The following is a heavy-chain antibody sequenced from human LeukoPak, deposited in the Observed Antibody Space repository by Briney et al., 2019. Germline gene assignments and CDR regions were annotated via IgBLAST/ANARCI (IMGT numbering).Heavy chain of an antibody. V-gene: IGHV4-4*07. D-gene: IGHD2-21*02. CDR3: ARAYCVGDCTVLHIYFDN. CDR2: IYIRGNT. J-gene: IGHJ4*02. CDR1: GGSISSYY. Sequence: SETLSLTCTVSGGSISSYYWSWIRQPAGKGLEWIGRIYIRGNTNYNPSLKSRVTMSGDMSKNQFSLKLSSVTAADTAVYYCARAYCVGDCTVLHIYFDNWGQGTLVTVSS.